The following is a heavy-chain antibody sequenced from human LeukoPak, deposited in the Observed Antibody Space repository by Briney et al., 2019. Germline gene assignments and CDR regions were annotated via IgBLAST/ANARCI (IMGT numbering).Heavy chain of an antibody. V-gene: IGHV3-48*01. CDR1: GFSVSSFS. Sequence: GGSLRLSCAASGFSVSSFSMNWVRQAPGKGLEWVSHITWSNNIYYADSVKGRSTISRDNSKNTLYLQMNSLRAEDTAVYYCASLGYWGQGTLVTVSS. CDR2: ITWSNNI. CDR3: ASLGY. J-gene: IGHJ4*02.